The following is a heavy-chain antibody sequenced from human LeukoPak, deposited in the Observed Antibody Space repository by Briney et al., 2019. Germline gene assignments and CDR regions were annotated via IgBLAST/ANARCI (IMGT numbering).Heavy chain of an antibody. CDR2: IIPIFGTA. D-gene: IGHD3-22*01. CDR1: GGTFSSYA. J-gene: IGHJ6*02. V-gene: IGHV1-69*13. CDR3: ARQASGYYRYYYGMEV. Sequence: SVKVSCKASGGTFSSYAISWVRQAPGQGLEWMGGIIPIFGTANYAQKFQGRVTITADESTSTAYMELSSLRSEDTAVYYCARQASGYYRYYYGMEVWGQGTTVTVSS.